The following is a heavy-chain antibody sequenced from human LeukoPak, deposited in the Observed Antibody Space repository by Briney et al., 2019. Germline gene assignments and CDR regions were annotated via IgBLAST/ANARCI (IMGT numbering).Heavy chain of an antibody. CDR1: GYTFTGYY. J-gene: IGHJ4*02. D-gene: IGHD6-13*01. CDR3: ARDPRRDLEKAAASVVWDY. Sequence: ASVKVSCKPSGYTFTGYYIQWVRQAPGQGLEWMGWINPNSGGSTSYAQKFQGRVTMTRDMSTSTVYMELSSLRSEDTAVYYCARDPRRDLEKAAASVVWDYWGQGTLVTVSS. V-gene: IGHV1-46*01. CDR2: INPNSGGST.